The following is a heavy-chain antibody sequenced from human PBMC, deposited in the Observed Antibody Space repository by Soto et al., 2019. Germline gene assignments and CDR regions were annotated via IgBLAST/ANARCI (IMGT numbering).Heavy chain of an antibody. D-gene: IGHD3-3*01. J-gene: IGHJ4*02. V-gene: IGHV1-3*01. CDR2: INAGNGNT. CDR1: GYTFTSYA. Sequence: ASLKVSCKASGYTFTSYAMHWVRQAPGQRLEWMGWINAGNGNTKYSQKFQGRVTITRDTSASTAYMELSSLRSEDTAVYYCARGISSYYDFWSGSQPLDYWGQGTLVTVSS. CDR3: ARGISSYYDFWSGSQPLDY.